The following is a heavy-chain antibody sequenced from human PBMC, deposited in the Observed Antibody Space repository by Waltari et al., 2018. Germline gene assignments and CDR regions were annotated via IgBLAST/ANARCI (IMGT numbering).Heavy chain of an antibody. Sequence: QVQLVESGGGVVQPGRSLRLSCAASGFTFSSYAMHWVRQAPGKGPEWVAVISYDGSNKYYADSVKGRFTISRDNSKNTLYLQMNSLRAEDTAVYYCARDHAEYYDFWSGYTGAGWFDPWGQGTLVTVSS. V-gene: IGHV3-30*01. CDR3: ARDHAEYYDFWSGYTGAGWFDP. D-gene: IGHD3-3*01. CDR2: ISYDGSNK. CDR1: GFTFSSYA. J-gene: IGHJ5*02.